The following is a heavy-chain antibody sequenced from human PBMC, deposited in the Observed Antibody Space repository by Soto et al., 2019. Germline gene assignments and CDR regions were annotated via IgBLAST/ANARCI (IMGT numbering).Heavy chain of an antibody. V-gene: IGHV1-2*02. CDR3: ARGRKEQPVDYYYYYGMDV. CDR1: GYTFTGYD. D-gene: IGHD6-6*01. J-gene: IGHJ6*02. CDR2: INPNSGGT. Sequence: ASVKVSCKASGYTFTGYDIHWVRQAPGQGLEWMGWINPNSGGTNYAQKFQGRVTMTRDTSISTAYMELSRLRSDDTAVYYCARGRKEQPVDYYYYYGMDVWGQGTTVTVSS.